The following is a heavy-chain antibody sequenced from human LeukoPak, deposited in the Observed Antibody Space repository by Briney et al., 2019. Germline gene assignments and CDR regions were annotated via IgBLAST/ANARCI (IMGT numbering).Heavy chain of an antibody. CDR3: ARGGPASFLPDY. V-gene: IGHV4-34*01. CDR2: INHSGST. J-gene: IGHJ4*02. Sequence: PSETLSLTCAVYGGSFSGYYWSWIRQPPGKGLEWIGEINHSGSTNYNPSLKSRVIISVDTSKNQFSLKLSSVTAADTAVYYCARGGPASFLPDYWGQGTLVTVSS. D-gene: IGHD2/OR15-2a*01. CDR1: GGSFSGYY.